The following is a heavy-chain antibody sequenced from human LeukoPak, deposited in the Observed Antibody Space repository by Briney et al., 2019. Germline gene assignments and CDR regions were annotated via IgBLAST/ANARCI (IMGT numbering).Heavy chain of an antibody. CDR1: GGSISSYY. CDR3: ARRSVTRWYYSD. J-gene: IGHJ4*01. D-gene: IGHD3-10*01. V-gene: IGHV4-4*09. Sequence: PSETLSLTCSVSGGSISSYYWSWIRQPPGKGLEWIGYISPTGGTNYNPSLTSRATVSVDPSKNLFSLELDPVTAADTAVYFCARRSVTRWYYSDWGQGSLVTVSS. CDR2: ISPTGGT.